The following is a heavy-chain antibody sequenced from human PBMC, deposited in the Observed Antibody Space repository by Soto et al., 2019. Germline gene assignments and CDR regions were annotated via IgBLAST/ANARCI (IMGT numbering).Heavy chain of an antibody. D-gene: IGHD4-17*01. Sequence: VASVKVSCKASGGTFSSYAISWVRQAPGQGLEWMGGIIPIFGTANYAQKFQGRVTITADESTSTAYMELSSLRSEDTAVYYCARDLTDPQVRWSFKYYYYGMDVWGQGTTVTVSS. J-gene: IGHJ6*02. V-gene: IGHV1-69*13. CDR2: IIPIFGTA. CDR1: GGTFSSYA. CDR3: ARDLTDPQVRWSFKYYYYGMDV.